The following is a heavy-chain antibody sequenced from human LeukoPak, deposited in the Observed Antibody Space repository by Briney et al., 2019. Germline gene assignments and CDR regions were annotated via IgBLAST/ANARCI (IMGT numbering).Heavy chain of an antibody. CDR2: IYPGDSDT. CDR1: GYSFSNYW. J-gene: IGHJ2*01. CDR3: ARADYGDYVKLRYFDL. D-gene: IGHD4-17*01. V-gene: IGHV5-51*01. Sequence: GESLKISRQGSGYSFSNYWIGWVRQMPGKGLDWMGIIYPGDSDTRYSPSFQGQVTISADKSISTAYLQWSSLRASDTAMYYCARADYGDYVKLRYFDLWGRGTLVTVSS.